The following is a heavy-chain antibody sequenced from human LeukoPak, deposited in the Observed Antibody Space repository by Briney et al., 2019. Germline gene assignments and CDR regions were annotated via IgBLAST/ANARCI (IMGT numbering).Heavy chain of an antibody. D-gene: IGHD5-18*01. V-gene: IGHV3-23*01. CDR1: GFTFSSYA. Sequence: PGGSLRLSCAASGFTFSSYAMSWVRQAPGKGLEWVSAISGSGGSTYYADSVKGRFTISRDNSKNTLYLQMNSLRAEDTAGYYCAKGSSGTAMVAYYFDYWGQGTLVTVSS. CDR2: ISGSGGST. J-gene: IGHJ4*02. CDR3: AKGSSGTAMVAYYFDY.